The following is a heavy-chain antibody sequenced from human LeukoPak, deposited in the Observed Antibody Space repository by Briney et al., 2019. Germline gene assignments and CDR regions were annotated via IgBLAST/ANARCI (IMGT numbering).Heavy chain of an antibody. D-gene: IGHD1-26*01. CDR3: AREFPGGRIDFDY. V-gene: IGHV3-48*04. CDR2: ISSTSTR. CDR1: GVTFSNYS. Sequence: GGSLRLSCAASGVTFSNYSMNWVRQAPGKGLEWVSYISSTSTRYYADSVKGRFTISRDTAKNSLYLQMNSLRAEDTAVYYCAREFPGGRIDFDYWGQGTLVTVSS. J-gene: IGHJ4*02.